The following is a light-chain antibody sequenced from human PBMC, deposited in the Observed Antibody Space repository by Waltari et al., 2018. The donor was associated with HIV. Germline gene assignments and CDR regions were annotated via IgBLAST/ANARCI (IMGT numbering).Light chain of an antibody. CDR3: SSNPTIDTLV. CDR2: DVN. V-gene: IGLV2-14*03. J-gene: IGLJ1*01. Sequence: QSALTQPASVSGSPGQSLTISCTGTSSGFLVSDYVAWSQQQPGRAPDPLIYDVNTRPPGVAERFSGSKSGNTASLTSSGLQAEDEADYYCSSNPTIDTLVFGTVTKVTV. CDR1: SSGFLVSDY.